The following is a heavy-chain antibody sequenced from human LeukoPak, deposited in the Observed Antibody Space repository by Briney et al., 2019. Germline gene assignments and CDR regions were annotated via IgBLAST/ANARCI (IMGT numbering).Heavy chain of an antibody. CDR2: ISSSSSTI. CDR3: ASARATVVTPLYYYYMDV. CDR1: GFTFSSYS. Sequence: GGSLRLSCAASGFTFSSYSMNWVRQAPGKGLEWVSYISSSSSTIYYADSVKGRFTISRDNAKNSLYLQMNILRAEDTAVYYCASARATVVTPLYYYYMDVWGKGTTVTVSS. D-gene: IGHD4-23*01. V-gene: IGHV3-48*04. J-gene: IGHJ6*03.